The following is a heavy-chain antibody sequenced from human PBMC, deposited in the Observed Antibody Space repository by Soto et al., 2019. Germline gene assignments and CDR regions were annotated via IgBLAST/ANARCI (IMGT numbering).Heavy chain of an antibody. D-gene: IGHD3-10*01. CDR2: LIPILGPP. CDR3: AREGELLDYGMDV. Sequence: SVKVSCKASGGTFSNYAISWVRQAPGRGLEWMGGLIPILGPPNYAPNFQGRVTITADKSKSTVYMELSSLRSEDTAVYYCAREGELLDYGMDVWGQGTRVTVSS. V-gene: IGHV1-69*06. CDR1: GGTFSNYA. J-gene: IGHJ6*02.